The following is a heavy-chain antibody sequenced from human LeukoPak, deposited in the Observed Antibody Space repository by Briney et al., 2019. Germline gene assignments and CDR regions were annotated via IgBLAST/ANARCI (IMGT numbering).Heavy chain of an antibody. Sequence: SENLSLTCTVSGGSISSSSYYWGWIRQPPGKGLEWIGSIYYSGSTYYNPSLKSRVTISVDTSKNQFSLKLSSVTAADTAVYYCARHAGSWIQEIVNWGQGTLVTVSS. J-gene: IGHJ4*02. D-gene: IGHD5-18*01. CDR1: GGSISSSSYY. CDR3: ARHAGSWIQEIVN. V-gene: IGHV4-39*01. CDR2: IYYSGST.